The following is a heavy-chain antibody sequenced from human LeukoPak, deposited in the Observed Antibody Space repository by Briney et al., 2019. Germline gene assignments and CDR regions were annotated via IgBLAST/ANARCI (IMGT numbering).Heavy chain of an antibody. V-gene: IGHV1-46*01. D-gene: IGHD6-6*01. Sequence: ASVKVSCKASGYTFTSYYMHWVRQAPGQGLEWMGIINPSGGSTSYAQKFQGRVTMTRDTSTSTVYMELSSLRSEDTAVYYCARRLVARPRDYYYYGMDVWGQGTTVTVSS. CDR1: GYTFTSYY. CDR2: INPSGGST. CDR3: ARRLVARPRDYYYYGMDV. J-gene: IGHJ6*02.